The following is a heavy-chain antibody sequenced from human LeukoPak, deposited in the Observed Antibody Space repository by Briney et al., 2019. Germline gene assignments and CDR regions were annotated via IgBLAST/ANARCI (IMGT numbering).Heavy chain of an antibody. CDR1: GFTFSDYY. CDR3: ARDRGPDVLRYFDWLFYG. D-gene: IGHD3-9*01. Sequence: GGSLRLSCAASGFTFSDYYMSWIRQAPGKGLEWVSYISSSGSYTNYADSEKGRFTISRDNAKNSLYLQMNSLRAEDTAVYYCARDRGPDVLRYFDWLFYGWGQGTLVTVSS. CDR2: ISSSGSYT. J-gene: IGHJ4*02. V-gene: IGHV3-11*06.